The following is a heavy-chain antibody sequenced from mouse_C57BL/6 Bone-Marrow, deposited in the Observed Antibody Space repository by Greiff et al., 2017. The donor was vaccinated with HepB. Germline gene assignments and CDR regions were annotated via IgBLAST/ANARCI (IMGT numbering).Heavy chain of an antibody. CDR1: GYTFTSYN. V-gene: IGHV1-12*01. Sequence: QVQLQQSGAELVRPGASVKMSCKASGYTFTSYNMHWVKQTPRQGLEWIGAIYPGNGDTSYNQKFKGKATLTVDKSSSTAYMQLSSLTSEDSAVYFCARGGGLIYYDDEGAWFAYWGQGTLVTVSA. CDR2: IYPGNGDT. J-gene: IGHJ3*01. D-gene: IGHD2-4*01. CDR3: ARGGGLIYYDDEGAWFAY.